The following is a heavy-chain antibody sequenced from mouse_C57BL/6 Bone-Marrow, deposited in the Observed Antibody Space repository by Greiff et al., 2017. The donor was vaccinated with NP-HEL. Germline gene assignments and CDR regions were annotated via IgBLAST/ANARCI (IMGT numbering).Heavy chain of an antibody. CDR2: IRSKSNNYAT. CDR1: GFSFNTYA. Sequence: EVQVVASGGGLVQPKGSLKLSCAASGFSFNTYAMNWVRQAPGKGLEWVARIRSKSNNYATYYADSVTDRFTISRDDSESMLYLQMNNLKTEDTAMYYCVRRDGAMDYWGQGTSVTVSS. J-gene: IGHJ4*01. V-gene: IGHV10-1*01. CDR3: VRRDGAMDY. D-gene: IGHD3-3*01.